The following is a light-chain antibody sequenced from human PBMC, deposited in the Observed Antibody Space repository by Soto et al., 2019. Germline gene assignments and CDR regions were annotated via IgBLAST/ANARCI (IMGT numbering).Light chain of an antibody. J-gene: IGLJ1*01. CDR3: CSSGGSPAYV. CDR1: SSNVGSYKL. V-gene: IGLV2-23*02. Sequence: QSVLTQPASVSGSPGQSITISCTGTSSNVGSYKLVSWYQQHPGKAPKLMIFEVNKRPSGVSNLFSGSKSGNTASLTISGLKVEDEADYYCCSSGGSPAYVFGTGTKLTVL. CDR2: EVN.